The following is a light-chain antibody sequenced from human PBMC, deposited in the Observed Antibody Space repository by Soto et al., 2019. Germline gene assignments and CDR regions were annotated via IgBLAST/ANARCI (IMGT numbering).Light chain of an antibody. CDR2: DAS. J-gene: IGKJ4*01. Sequence: SQRTHSPATLSASVGDRVTITCRASQTISFSLAWYQQKPGKAPKLLIYDASTLQSGVPSRFSGSGSETEFSLTIRALQPEDFATYYCQQLSRYPLTFGGGTKVDNK. V-gene: IGKV1-5*01. CDR1: QTISFS. CDR3: QQLSRYPLT.